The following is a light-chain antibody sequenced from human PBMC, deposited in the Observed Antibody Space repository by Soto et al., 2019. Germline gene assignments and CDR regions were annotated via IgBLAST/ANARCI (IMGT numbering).Light chain of an antibody. V-gene: IGKV3-15*01. CDR3: QHYSSYGT. CDR2: DAS. Sequence: EILMTQSPATLSVSPVERVTFSCRASQSVSYYLAWYQQKPGQAPRLLIYDASTRATGIPVRFSGSGSGTEFTLTISSLQPDDFATYYCQHYSSYGTFGQGTKVDIK. J-gene: IGKJ1*01. CDR1: QSVSYY.